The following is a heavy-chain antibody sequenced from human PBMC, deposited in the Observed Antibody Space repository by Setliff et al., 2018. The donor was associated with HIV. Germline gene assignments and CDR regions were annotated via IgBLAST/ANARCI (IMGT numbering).Heavy chain of an antibody. D-gene: IGHD6-13*01. V-gene: IGHV1-3*01. J-gene: IGHJ4*02. CDR3: AREYGTAAADY. CDR1: GYTFTSYA. CDR2: INAGNGNT. Sequence: ASVKVSCKASGYTFTSYAMHWVRQAPGQRLEWMGWINAGNGNTKYSQEFQGRVTMTRDTSTSTVYMEMSSLRSDDTAVYYCAREYGTAAADYWGQGTLVTVSS.